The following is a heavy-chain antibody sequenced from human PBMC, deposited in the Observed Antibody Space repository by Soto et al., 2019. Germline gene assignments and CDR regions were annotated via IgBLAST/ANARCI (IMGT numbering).Heavy chain of an antibody. J-gene: IGHJ4*02. CDR3: EHMCFAGGDY. V-gene: IGHV2-5*02. CDR2: IYWDDDK. Sequence: SGPTLVNPTQTLTLTCTFSGFSLSTSGVGVGWIRQPPGKALEWLALIYWDDDKRYSPSLNSRLTITKDTSKNQVALTMTNMACLDTARYSCEHMCFAGGDYWGQGTLVTVPS. CDR1: GFSLSTSGVG.